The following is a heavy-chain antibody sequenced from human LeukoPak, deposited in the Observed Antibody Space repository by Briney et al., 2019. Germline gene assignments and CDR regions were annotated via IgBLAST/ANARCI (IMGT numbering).Heavy chain of an antibody. J-gene: IGHJ4*02. CDR3: AKVPLWFGEFGVFDY. CDR2: ISGSGGST. CDR1: GFTFSGYA. V-gene: IGHV3-23*01. D-gene: IGHD3-10*01. Sequence: QTGGSLRLSCAASGFTFSGYAMSWVRQAPGKGLEWVSAISGSGGSTYYADSVKGRFTISRDNSKNTLYLQMNSLRAEDTAVYYCAKVPLWFGEFGVFDYWGQGTLVTVSS.